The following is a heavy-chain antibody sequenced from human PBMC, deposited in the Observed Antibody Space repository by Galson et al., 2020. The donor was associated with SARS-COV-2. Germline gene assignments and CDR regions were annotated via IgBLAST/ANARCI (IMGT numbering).Heavy chain of an antibody. Sequence: SQTLSLTCTVSGGSISSYYWSWIRQPPGKGLEWIGYIYYSGSTNYNPSLKSRVTISVDTSKNQFSLKLSSVTAADTAVYYCAIHHYYDSSGYEGNAFDIWGQGTMVTVSS. J-gene: IGHJ3*02. V-gene: IGHV4-59*13. CDR3: AIHHYYDSSGYEGNAFDI. CDR2: IYYSGST. CDR1: GGSISSYY. D-gene: IGHD3-22*01.